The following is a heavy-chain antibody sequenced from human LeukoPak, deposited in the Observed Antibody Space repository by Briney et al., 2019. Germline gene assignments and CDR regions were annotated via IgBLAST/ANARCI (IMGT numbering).Heavy chain of an antibody. CDR2: IIPIFGTA. CDR1: GGTFSSYA. Sequence: ASVKVSCKASGGTFSSYAISWVRQAPGQGLEWMGGIIPIFGTANYAQKFQGRVTITADESTSTAYMELSSLRSEDTAVYYCAKSGGPTSILFGYWGQGTLVTVSS. CDR3: AKSGGPTSILFGY. J-gene: IGHJ4*02. D-gene: IGHD2-21*01. V-gene: IGHV1-69*01.